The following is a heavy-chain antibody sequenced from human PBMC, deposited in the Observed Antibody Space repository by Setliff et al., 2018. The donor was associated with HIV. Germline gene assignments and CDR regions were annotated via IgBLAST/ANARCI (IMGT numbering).Heavy chain of an antibody. V-gene: IGHV4-34*01. J-gene: IGHJ6*02. CDR1: GESFSGYY. CDR3: ARVVWMAAAGTIDYYYYGMDI. D-gene: IGHD6-13*01. CDR2: INHRGIT. Sequence: KTSETLSLTCAVYGESFSGYYWSWIRQPPGKGLEWIGEINHRGITNYSPSLKSRVTISVDTSKNQFSLKLRSVTAADTAVYYCARVVWMAAAGTIDYYYYGMDIWGQGTTVTVSS.